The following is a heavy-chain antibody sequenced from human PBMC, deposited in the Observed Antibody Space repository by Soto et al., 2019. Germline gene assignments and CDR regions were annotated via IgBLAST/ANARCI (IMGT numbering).Heavy chain of an antibody. V-gene: IGHV3-21*01. CDR1: GFTFSSYS. CDR2: ISSSSSYI. J-gene: IGHJ4*02. Sequence: PGGSLRLSCAASGFTFSSYSMNWVRQAPGKGLEWVSSISSSSSYIYYADSVKGRFTISRDNAKNSLYLQMNSLRAEDTAVYYCATIGYSSSWYHYWGQGTLVTVSS. D-gene: IGHD6-13*01. CDR3: ATIGYSSSWYHY.